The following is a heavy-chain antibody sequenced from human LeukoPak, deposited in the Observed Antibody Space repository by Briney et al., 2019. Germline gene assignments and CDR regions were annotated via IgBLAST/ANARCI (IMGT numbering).Heavy chain of an antibody. CDR3: ARDSSSWYGGYYYGMDV. CDR2: IYSGGST. V-gene: IGHV3-53*01. J-gene: IGHJ6*02. Sequence: GGSLRLSCAASGFTVSSNYMSWVRQAPGKGLEWVSVIYSGGSTYYADSVKGRFTISRDNAKNSLYLQMNSLRAEDTAVYYCARDSSSWYGGYYYGMDVWGQGTTVTVSS. CDR1: GFTVSSNY. D-gene: IGHD6-13*01.